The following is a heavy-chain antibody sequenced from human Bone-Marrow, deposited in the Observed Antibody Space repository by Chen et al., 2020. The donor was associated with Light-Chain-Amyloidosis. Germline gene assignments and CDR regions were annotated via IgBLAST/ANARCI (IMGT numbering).Heavy chain of an antibody. CDR2: IYPDDSDA. D-gene: IGHD5-12*01. Sequence: EVQLEQSGPEVKKPGESLKISCKGSGYTFPNYWIGWVRQMPGKGLDWMGVIYPDDSDARYSPSFEGQVTISADKSITTAYLQWRSLNASDPAMYYCARRRDGYNFDYWGQGTLVTVSS. CDR3: ARRRDGYNFDY. J-gene: IGHJ4*02. CDR1: GYTFPNYW. V-gene: IGHV5-51*01.